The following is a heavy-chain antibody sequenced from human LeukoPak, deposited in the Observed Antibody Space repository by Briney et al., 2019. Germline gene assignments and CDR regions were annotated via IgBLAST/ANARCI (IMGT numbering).Heavy chain of an antibody. CDR3: GMSGDRVPLQDDVFDV. J-gene: IGHJ3*01. V-gene: IGHV5-51*01. D-gene: IGHD1-26*01. Sequence: GEALKISCKVSGYSFTSYCIGWVRQMPGKGLEWMGIIYPGDSGPTYSPSFQGQVTISVDKSINTAYLQWSSLQASDTAMYYCGMSGDRVPLQDDVFDVWGQGTMVTVST. CDR2: IYPGDSGP. CDR1: GYSFTSYC.